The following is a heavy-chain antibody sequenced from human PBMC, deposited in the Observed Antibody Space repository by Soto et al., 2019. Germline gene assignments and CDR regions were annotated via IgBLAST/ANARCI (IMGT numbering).Heavy chain of an antibody. D-gene: IGHD3-10*01. J-gene: IGHJ6*02. Sequence: QVQLVQSGAEVKKPGSSVKVSCKASGGTFSSYAISWVRQAPGQGLEWMGGIIPIFGTANYAQKFQGRVTITADESTSTADMELSSLRSEDTAVYYCARVPVRGGEYYYGMDVWGQGTTVTVSS. V-gene: IGHV1-69*01. CDR3: ARVPVRGGEYYYGMDV. CDR1: GGTFSSYA. CDR2: IIPIFGTA.